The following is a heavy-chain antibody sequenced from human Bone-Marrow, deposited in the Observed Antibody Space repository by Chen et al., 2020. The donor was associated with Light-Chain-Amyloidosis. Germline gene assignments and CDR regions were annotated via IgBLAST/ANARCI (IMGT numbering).Heavy chain of an antibody. J-gene: IGHJ4*02. CDR3: TRKGGYFDF. D-gene: IGHD3-10*01. V-gene: IGHV3-23*04. CDR1: GFNFSSFG. CDR2: VSGSTVSP. Sequence: EVQLVESGGGLVQPGGSLRLSCATSGFNFSSFGMSWVRQAPGKGLVWVSTVSGSTVSPYHAGAVKGRFILPRDKSQSTLYLQMNSLRAGDTAVYFCTRKGGYFDFWGQGSLVTVSS.